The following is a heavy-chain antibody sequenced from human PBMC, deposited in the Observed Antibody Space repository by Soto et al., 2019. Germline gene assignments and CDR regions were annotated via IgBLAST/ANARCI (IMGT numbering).Heavy chain of an antibody. CDR3: ARVSIGGWLNPFTY. CDR1: GFNCSRFE. V-gene: IGHV3-48*03. D-gene: IGHD3-16*01. J-gene: IGHJ4*02. CDR2: ISARGSTI. Sequence: PGGSARVARAASGFNCSRFERNWVRQAPGKGLEWLSYISARGSTIHYAHCVKGRFNLSGDNAKNSLYLQINSLGAEDRGLYYCARVSIGGWLNPFTYWRQGTPVTVSS.